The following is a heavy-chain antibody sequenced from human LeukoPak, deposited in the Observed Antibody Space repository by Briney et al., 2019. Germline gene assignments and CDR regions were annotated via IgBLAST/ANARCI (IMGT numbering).Heavy chain of an antibody. CDR3: AREWSTLDAFDI. CDR2: IYSGGST. V-gene: IGHV3-23*03. D-gene: IGHD2-2*01. Sequence: GGSLRLSCAASGFTFSSYAMSWVRQAPGKGLEWVSVIYSGGSTYYADSVKGRFTISRDNSKNTLYLQMNSLRAEDTAVYYCAREWSTLDAFDIWGQGTMVTVSS. CDR1: GFTFSSYA. J-gene: IGHJ3*02.